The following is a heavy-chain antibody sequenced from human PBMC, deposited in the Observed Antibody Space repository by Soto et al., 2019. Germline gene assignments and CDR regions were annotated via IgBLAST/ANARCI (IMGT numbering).Heavy chain of an antibody. J-gene: IGHJ4*02. CDR3: ARGDYGTGGYPFPYLDY. D-gene: IGHD2-8*02. CDR2: INPDSGAT. Sequence: HEHLVQSGAEVKRPGASLKVSCKASGYSFTGYYIHWVRQAPGQGLEWMGWINPDSGATNYAQNFPGRVTVTSDTSISTASMNLNRLTSDDTAVYSCARGDYGTGGYPFPYLDYWGQGTLVIVSS. V-gene: IGHV1-2*02. CDR1: GYSFTGYY.